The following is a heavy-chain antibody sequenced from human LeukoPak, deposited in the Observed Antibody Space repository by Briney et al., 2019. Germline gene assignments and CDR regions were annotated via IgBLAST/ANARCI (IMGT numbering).Heavy chain of an antibody. CDR1: GFTFSTYW. CDR2: IKEDGIDK. CDR3: ARDQWRLFDY. Sequence: AGGSLRLSCAASGFTFSTYWMTWVRQAPGKGLEWVASIKEDGIDKYYVDSVKGRLTISRDSAKNSLFLQMNSLRAEDTAVYYCARDQWRLFDYWGQGTLVTVSS. V-gene: IGHV3-7*04. J-gene: IGHJ4*02. D-gene: IGHD2-21*02.